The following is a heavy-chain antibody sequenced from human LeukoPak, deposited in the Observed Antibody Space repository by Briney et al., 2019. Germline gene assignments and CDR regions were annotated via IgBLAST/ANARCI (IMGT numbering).Heavy chain of an antibody. CDR3: AREETHHVYYGMDV. V-gene: IGHV1-18*01. Sequence: GASVKVSCKASGYTFTSYGISWVRQAPGQGLEWMGWNSAYNGNTNYAQKVQGRVTMTTDTSTSTAYMELRSLRSDDTAVYYCAREETHHVYYGMDVWGHGTMVTVSS. CDR2: NSAYNGNT. D-gene: IGHD1-14*01. CDR1: GYTFTSYG. J-gene: IGHJ6*02.